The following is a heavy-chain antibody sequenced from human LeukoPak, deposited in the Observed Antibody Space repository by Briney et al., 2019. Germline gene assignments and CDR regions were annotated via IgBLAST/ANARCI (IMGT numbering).Heavy chain of an antibody. V-gene: IGHV1-18*01. CDR2: INAYNGDT. CDR3: ARWGLVAPGTYYYYYMDV. D-gene: IGHD2-2*01. CDR1: GYTFTNYG. J-gene: IGHJ6*03. Sequence: AASVEVSCKASGYTFTNYGVSWVRQAPGQGLEWMGWINAYNGDTHYAQNLQGRLTMTTDTSTSMAFMELRSLRPDDTAVYFCARWGLVAPGTYYYYYMDVWGRGTTVTVSS.